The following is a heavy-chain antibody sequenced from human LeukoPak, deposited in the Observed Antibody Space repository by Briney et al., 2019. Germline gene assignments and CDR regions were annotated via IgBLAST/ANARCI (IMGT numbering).Heavy chain of an antibody. Sequence: SETLSLTCAVYGGSFSGYYWSWIRQPPGKGLEWIGEINHSGSTNYNPSLKSRVTISVDTSKNQFSLKLSSVTAADTAVYYCAREGTGRGGRYYFDYWGQGTLVTVSS. CDR3: AREGTGRGGRYYFDY. V-gene: IGHV4-34*01. D-gene: IGHD1-1*01. J-gene: IGHJ4*02. CDR1: GGSFSGYY. CDR2: INHSGST.